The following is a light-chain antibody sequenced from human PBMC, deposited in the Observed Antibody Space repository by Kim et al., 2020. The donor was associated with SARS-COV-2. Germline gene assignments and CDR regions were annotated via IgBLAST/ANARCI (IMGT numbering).Light chain of an antibody. CDR3: QAWDSSTYVV. Sequence: VYPGQTASIPCSGDKLGDKYACWYQQKPGQSPVLVIYQDSKRPSGIPERFSGSNSGNTATLTISGTQAMDEADYYCQAWDSSTYVVFGGGTQLTVL. CDR1: KLGDKY. CDR2: QDS. J-gene: IGLJ2*01. V-gene: IGLV3-1*01.